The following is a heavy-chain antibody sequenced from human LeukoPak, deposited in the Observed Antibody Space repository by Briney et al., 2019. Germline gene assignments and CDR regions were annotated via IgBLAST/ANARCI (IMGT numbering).Heavy chain of an antibody. Sequence: GGPLRLSCAASGFTFSSYAMHWVRQAPGKGLEWVAVISYDGSNKYYADSVKGRFTISRDNAKNSLYLQMNNVRAEDTAVYYCARTSTDCLDCWGQGTLVTVSS. CDR2: ISYDGSNK. D-gene: IGHD2-21*02. CDR1: GFTFSSYA. V-gene: IGHV3-30-3*01. CDR3: ARTSTDCLDC. J-gene: IGHJ4*02.